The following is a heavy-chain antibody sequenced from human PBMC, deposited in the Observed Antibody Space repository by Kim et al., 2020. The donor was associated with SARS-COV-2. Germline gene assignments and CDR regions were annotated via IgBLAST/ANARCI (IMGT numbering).Heavy chain of an antibody. CDR2: INTNIGNP. CDR1: GDTFTSYA. D-gene: IGHD2-2*01. Sequence: ASVKVSCKASGDTFTSYAMNWVRQAPGQGLEWMGWINTNIGNPTYAQGFTGRFAFSLDTSVSTAYLQISSLKSEDTAVYYCARDDRSSITSFDYLWGQAT. J-gene: IGHJ4*02. V-gene: IGHV7-4-1*02. CDR3: ARDDRSSITSFDYL.